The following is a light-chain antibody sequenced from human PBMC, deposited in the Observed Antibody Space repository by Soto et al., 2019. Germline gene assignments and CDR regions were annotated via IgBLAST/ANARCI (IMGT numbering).Light chain of an antibody. V-gene: IGLV2-14*01. CDR2: DVS. CDR3: SSYTNSSPFYV. Sequence: QSALTQPASVSGSPGQSITISCTGTSSDVGGYNFVSWYQQHPGKAPKLMIYDVSNRPSGVSNRFSGSKSGNTASLTISGLKAEDEADYYCSSYTNSSPFYVFGTGTKVTVL. J-gene: IGLJ1*01. CDR1: SSDVGGYNF.